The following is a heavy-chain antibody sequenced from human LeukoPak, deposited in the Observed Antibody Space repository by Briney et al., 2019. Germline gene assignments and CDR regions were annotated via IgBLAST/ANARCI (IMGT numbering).Heavy chain of an antibody. D-gene: IGHD5-12*01. V-gene: IGHV4-39*07. CDR3: ARLVAMMGDFDY. CDR2: INYSGST. Sequence: KPSETLSLTCTVSGASISSGNYYWVWIRQFPGKGLEWIASINYSGSTYYNPSLKSRVTISVDTSKNHFSLKSSSVTAADTAVYYCARLVAMMGDFDYWGQGTLVTVSS. J-gene: IGHJ4*02. CDR1: GASISSGNYY.